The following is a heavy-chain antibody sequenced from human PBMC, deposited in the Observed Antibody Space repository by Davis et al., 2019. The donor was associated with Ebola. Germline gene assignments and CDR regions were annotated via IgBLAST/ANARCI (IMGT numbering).Heavy chain of an antibody. CDR1: GFTFSSYA. CDR3: TRVGYSSGWDY. Sequence: GESLKISCAASGFTFSSYAMSWVRQTSGKGLEWVSVIGAAGDTYYSDSVKGRFTISRENAKSSLYLQMNSLRVEDTAVYYCTRVGYSSGWDYWGQGTLVTVSS. CDR2: IGAAGDT. V-gene: IGHV3-13*01. J-gene: IGHJ4*02. D-gene: IGHD6-19*01.